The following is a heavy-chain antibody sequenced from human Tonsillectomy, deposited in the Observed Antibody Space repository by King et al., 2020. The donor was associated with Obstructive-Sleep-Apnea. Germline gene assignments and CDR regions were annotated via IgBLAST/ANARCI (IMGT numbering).Heavy chain of an antibody. J-gene: IGHJ4*02. Sequence: VQLVESGAEMKKPGESLKISCKGSGYSFSDFWIGWVRQMPGKGLEWMGIIYPGDSDTRYSPSFQGQVTISADKALTTAYLQWTSLKASDTAIYYCARGLTTVISPTYWGQGTLVTVSS. CDR2: IYPGDSDT. D-gene: IGHD4-23*01. CDR3: ARGLTTVISPTY. CDR1: GYSFSDFW. V-gene: IGHV5-51*01.